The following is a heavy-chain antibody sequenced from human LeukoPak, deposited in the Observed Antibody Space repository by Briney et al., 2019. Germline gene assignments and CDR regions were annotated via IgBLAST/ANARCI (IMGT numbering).Heavy chain of an antibody. J-gene: IGHJ4*02. CDR3: TRVGYIDEGIDY. CDR1: GFPFSSYW. CDR2: IKQDGSKK. D-gene: IGHD5-24*01. V-gene: IGHV3-7*04. Sequence: GGSLRLSCVASGFPFSSYWMTWVRQAPGKGLEWVANIKQDGSKKSYVDSVKGRFTISRDNAKNSLYLRMNSLRAEDTAIYYCTRVGYIDEGIDYWGQGTLVTVSS.